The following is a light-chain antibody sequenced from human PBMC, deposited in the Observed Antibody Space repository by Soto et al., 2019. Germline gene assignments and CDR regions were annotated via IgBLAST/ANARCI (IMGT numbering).Light chain of an antibody. J-gene: IGLJ1*01. Sequence: QSALTQPASVSGSPGQSITISCTGTSRDVGGYNYVSWYQQQPGKAPKLMIYYVSHRPSGVSNRFSGSKSGNTASLTISGLQAEDEADYYCSSSKSINPYVFGPGTKVTVL. CDR2: YVS. CDR3: SSSKSINPYV. V-gene: IGLV2-14*03. CDR1: SRDVGGYNY.